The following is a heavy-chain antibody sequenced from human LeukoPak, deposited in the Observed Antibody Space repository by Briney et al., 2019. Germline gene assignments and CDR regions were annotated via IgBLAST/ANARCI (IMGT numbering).Heavy chain of an antibody. J-gene: IGHJ4*02. CDR1: GDSISDYY. D-gene: IGHD1-7*01. CDR3: ARDLELGY. Sequence: SETLSLTCTISGDSISDYYWNWIRQAPGKGLEWIGYYYSGSTSYNPSLEGRVTISFDTSKKQFSLKLRSMTAADTAVYYCARDLELGYWGRGTLVTVSS. V-gene: IGHV4-59*01. CDR2: YYSGST.